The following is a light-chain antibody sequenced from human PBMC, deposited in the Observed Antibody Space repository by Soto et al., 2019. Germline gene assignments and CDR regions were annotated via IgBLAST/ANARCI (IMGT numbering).Light chain of an antibody. CDR1: QTIGSN. J-gene: IGKJ1*01. Sequence: EMGISQSPSTLSESPGERATLPCRASQTIGSNLAWYQQKPGKPPRLLIYDASNWATGVPSRFSGSGSGTDFTLTISSLQPDDFATYYCQQCNSYPWTFGQGTKVDIK. CDR3: QQCNSYPWT. CDR2: DAS. V-gene: IGKV3D-15*01.